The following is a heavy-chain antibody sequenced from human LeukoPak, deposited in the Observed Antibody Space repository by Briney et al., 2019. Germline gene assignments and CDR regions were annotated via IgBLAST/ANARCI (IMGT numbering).Heavy chain of an antibody. V-gene: IGHV3-48*01. CDR1: GFTLSSHS. CDR3: AKVPGIAARPDYFDY. Sequence: GGSLRLSCAASGFTLSSHSMNWLRQAPGKGLEWLSYISISGLTTYYADSVKDRFTISRDNSKNTLYLQMNSLRAEDTAVYYCAKVPGIAARPDYFDYWGQGTLVTVSS. J-gene: IGHJ4*02. D-gene: IGHD6-6*01. CDR2: ISISGLTT.